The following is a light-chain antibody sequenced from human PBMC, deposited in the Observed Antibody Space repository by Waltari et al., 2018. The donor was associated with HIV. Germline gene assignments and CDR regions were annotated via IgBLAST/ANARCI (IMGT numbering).Light chain of an antibody. CDR1: NIGTRG. V-gene: IGLV3-21*04. CDR3: QLWDGYSGRWV. J-gene: IGLJ3*02. CDR2: TDD. Sequence: SYVLTQPPSLSVAPGKTATLTCGGDNIGTRGVHWYQQKAGQAPVLVIYTDDDRPSGIPGRFSGSNSGNTATLTITSVAAGDEADYYCQLWDGYSGRWVFGGGTRLIVL.